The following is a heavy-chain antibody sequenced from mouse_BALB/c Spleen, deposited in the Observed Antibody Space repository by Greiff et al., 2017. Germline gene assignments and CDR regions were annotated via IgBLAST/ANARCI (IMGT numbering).Heavy chain of an antibody. V-gene: IGHV2-9*02. D-gene: IGHD1-1*01. CDR1: GFSLTSYG. CDR3: ARDRAYYGSSYDWYFDV. Sequence: VQLQQSGPGLVAPSQSLSITCTVSGFSLTSYGVHWVRQPPGKGLEWLGVIWAGGSTNYNSALMSRLSISKDNSKSQVFLKMNSLQTDDTAMYYCARDRAYYGSSYDWYFDVWGAGTTVTVSS. J-gene: IGHJ1*01. CDR2: IWAGGST.